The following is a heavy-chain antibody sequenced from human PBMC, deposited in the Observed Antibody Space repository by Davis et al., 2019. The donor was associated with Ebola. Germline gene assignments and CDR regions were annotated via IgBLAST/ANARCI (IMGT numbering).Heavy chain of an antibody. CDR3: ARGPHTYGMDV. J-gene: IGHJ6*02. V-gene: IGHV4-34*01. CDR2: INHSGST. CDR1: GGSFSGYY. Sequence: MPSETLSLTCAAYGGSFSGYYWSWIRQPPGKGLEWIGEINHSGSTNYNPSLKSRVTISVDTSKNQFSLKLSSVTAADTAVYYCARGPHTYGMDVWGQGTTVTVSS.